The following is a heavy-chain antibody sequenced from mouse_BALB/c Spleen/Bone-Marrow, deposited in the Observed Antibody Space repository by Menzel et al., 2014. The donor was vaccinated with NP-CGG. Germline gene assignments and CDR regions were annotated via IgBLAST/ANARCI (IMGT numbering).Heavy chain of an antibody. V-gene: IGHV1-12*01. Sequence: QVQLQQSGAELVKPGASVKMSCKASGYTFTSYNMHWLKQTPGQGLEWIGAFYPGNGDTSYNQKFKGKATLTADKSSSTVYMQLSSLTFEDSAVYCCARSEYGNYPWFAYWGQGTLVTVSA. D-gene: IGHD2-1*01. CDR3: ARSEYGNYPWFAY. J-gene: IGHJ3*01. CDR2: FYPGNGDT. CDR1: GYTFTSYN.